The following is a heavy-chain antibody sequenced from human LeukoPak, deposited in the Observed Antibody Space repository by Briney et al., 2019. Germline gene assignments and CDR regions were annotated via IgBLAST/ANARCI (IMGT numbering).Heavy chain of an antibody. V-gene: IGHV4-4*07. Sequence: PSETLSLTCTVSGGSISSYYWSWIRQPAGKGLEWIGRIYTSGSTNYNPSLKSRVTMSVDTSKNQFSLKLSSVTAADTAVYYCARTRTAGTGGWFDPWGQGTLVTVSS. CDR2: IYTSGST. CDR3: ARTRTAGTGGWFDP. CDR1: GGSISSYY. J-gene: IGHJ5*02. D-gene: IGHD6-19*01.